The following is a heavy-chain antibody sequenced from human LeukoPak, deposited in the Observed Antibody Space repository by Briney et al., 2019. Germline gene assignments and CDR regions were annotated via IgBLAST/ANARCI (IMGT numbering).Heavy chain of an antibody. Sequence: PGGSLRLSCAASGFTVSSNYMSWVRQAPGKGLEWVSGIYSGGSTYYADSVQGRLNIFRDNSKNTLYLQMNSLRVDDTAVYYCATKMVPAAEKGLGNWGQGTLVTVSS. D-gene: IGHD2-2*01. V-gene: IGHV3-53*01. CDR3: ATKMVPAAEKGLGN. CDR2: IYSGGST. CDR1: GFTVSSNY. J-gene: IGHJ4*02.